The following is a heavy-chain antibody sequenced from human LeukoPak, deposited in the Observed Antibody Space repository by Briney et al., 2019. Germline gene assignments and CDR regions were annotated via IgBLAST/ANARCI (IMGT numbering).Heavy chain of an antibody. CDR2: INPSGGST. CDR3: AREGVDADSMDY. V-gene: IGHV1-46*01. CDR1: GYTFTKYD. D-gene: IGHD5-18*01. J-gene: IGHJ4*02. Sequence: ASVKVSCKASGYTFTKYDMNWVRQAPGQGLEWMGIINPSGGSTRYAQKFQGRVAMTRDTSTSTLYMELNSLRSEDTAVYYCAREGVDADSMDYWGQGTLVTVSS.